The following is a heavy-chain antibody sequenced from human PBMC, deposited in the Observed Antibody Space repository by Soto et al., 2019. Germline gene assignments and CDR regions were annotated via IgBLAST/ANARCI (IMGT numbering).Heavy chain of an antibody. CDR2: IFYAGDT. CDR3: AREGDYRTWLEP. CDR1: GESIATGAFY. J-gene: IGHJ5*02. D-gene: IGHD4-17*01. Sequence: PSLTCTVSGESIATGAFYWSWIRLQSGKGPEWVGSIFYAGDTYYNPSLKSRVEISLDGSQNQFSLNLRSVTAADTAVYYCAREGDYRTWLEPWGPGTLVTVSS. V-gene: IGHV4-31*03.